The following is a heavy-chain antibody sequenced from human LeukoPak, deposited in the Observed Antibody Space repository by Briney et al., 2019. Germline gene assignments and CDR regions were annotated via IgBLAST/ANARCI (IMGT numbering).Heavy chain of an antibody. J-gene: IGHJ4*02. CDR3: TTTAVVVVVAATLKGGWPGVY. D-gene: IGHD2-15*01. V-gene: IGHV3-23*01. CDR2: ISGSGGST. Sequence: GGSLRLSCAASGFTFSSYAMSWVRQAPGKGLEWVSAISGSGGSTYYADSVKGRFTISRDNSKNTLYLQMNSLKTEDTAVYYCTTTAVVVVVAATLKGGWPGVYWGQGTLVTVPS. CDR1: GFTFSSYA.